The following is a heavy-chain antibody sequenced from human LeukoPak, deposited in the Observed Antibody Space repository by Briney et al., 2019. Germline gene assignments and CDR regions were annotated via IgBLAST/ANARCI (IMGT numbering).Heavy chain of an antibody. J-gene: IGHJ3*02. Sequence: PGGSLRLSCAASGFTFSSFAMTWVRQAPGKGLEWVSGISGSGGSASYADSVRGRFTISRDNAKDTLYVQMNSLRAEDTAIYYCAKLRIAFGGLIRDAFDIWGQGTMVSVSS. CDR2: ISGSGGSA. CDR1: GFTFSSFA. V-gene: IGHV3-23*01. D-gene: IGHD3-16*01. CDR3: AKLRIAFGGLIRDAFDI.